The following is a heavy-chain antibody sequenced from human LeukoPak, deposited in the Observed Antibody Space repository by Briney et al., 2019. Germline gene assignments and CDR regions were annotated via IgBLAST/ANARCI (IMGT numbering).Heavy chain of an antibody. CDR1: GFSLRTAGVG. J-gene: IGHJ4*02. D-gene: IGHD6-19*01. CDR3: ARRGRSGHYYFDY. Sequence: ESGPTLVKPTQTLTLTYTFSGFSLRTAGVGVGWIRQPPGQTLEWLALIYWDDYERYSPSLKNRLAITKDSSKNQVVLIIDNMDPVDTATYYCARRGRSGHYYFDYWGQGTLVTVSS. V-gene: IGHV2-5*02. CDR2: IYWDDYE.